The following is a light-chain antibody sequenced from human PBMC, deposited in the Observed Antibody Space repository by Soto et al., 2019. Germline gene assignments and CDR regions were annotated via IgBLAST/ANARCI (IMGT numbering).Light chain of an antibody. V-gene: IGKV4-1*01. Sequence: DIVMTQYPDSLAVSLGERATINCKSSQTVLYSSNNKSALAWLQQKPVQPPKLLIYWASTRESGVPDRFSGSGSGTDFTLTISGLQAEDVAVYYCQQYLAYLTFGGGTKVAIK. CDR3: QQYLAYLT. J-gene: IGKJ4*01. CDR2: WAS. CDR1: QTVLYSSNNKSA.